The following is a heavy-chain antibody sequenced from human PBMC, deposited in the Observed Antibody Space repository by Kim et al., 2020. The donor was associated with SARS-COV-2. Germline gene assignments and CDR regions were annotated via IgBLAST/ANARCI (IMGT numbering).Heavy chain of an antibody. Sequence: ASVKVSCKASGYTFTSYGISWVRQAPGQGLEWMGWISAYNGNTNYAQKLQGRVTMTTDTSTSTAYMELRSLRSDDTAVYYCARDAPLSITIFGVPLYFDYWGQGTLVTVSS. V-gene: IGHV1-18*04. J-gene: IGHJ4*02. CDR2: ISAYNGNT. CDR3: ARDAPLSITIFGVPLYFDY. CDR1: GYTFTSYG. D-gene: IGHD3-3*01.